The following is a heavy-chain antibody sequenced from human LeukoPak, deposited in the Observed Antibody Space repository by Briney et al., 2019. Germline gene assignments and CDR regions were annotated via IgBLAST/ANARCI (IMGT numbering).Heavy chain of an antibody. CDR3: ARERYDSSGCSEHNWFDP. J-gene: IGHJ5*02. V-gene: IGHV3-30-3*01. CDR2: ISYDGSNK. CDR1: GFTFSSYA. Sequence: PGGSLRLSCAASGFTFSSYAMHWVRQAPGKGLEWVAVISYDGSNKYYADSVKGRFTISRDNSKNTLYLQMNSLRAEDTAVYYCARERYDSSGCSEHNWFDPWGQGTLVTVSS. D-gene: IGHD3-22*01.